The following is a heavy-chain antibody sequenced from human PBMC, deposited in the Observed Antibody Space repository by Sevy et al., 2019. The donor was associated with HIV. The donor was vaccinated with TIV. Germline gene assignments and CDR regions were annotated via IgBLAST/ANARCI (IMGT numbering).Heavy chain of an antibody. J-gene: IGHJ5*02. Sequence: SETLSLTCTVSGGSISSYYWSWIRQPPGKGLEWIGYIYYSGSTNYNPSLKSRVTISVDTSKNQFSLKLSSVTAADTAVYYCASDLSVAGTNNWFDPWGQGTLVTVSS. V-gene: IGHV4-59*01. D-gene: IGHD6-19*01. CDR3: ASDLSVAGTNNWFDP. CDR2: IYYSGST. CDR1: GGSISSYY.